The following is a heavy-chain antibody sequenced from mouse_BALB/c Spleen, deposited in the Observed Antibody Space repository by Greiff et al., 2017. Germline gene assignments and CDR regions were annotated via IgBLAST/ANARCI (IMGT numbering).Heavy chain of an antibody. CDR1: GFTFTDYC. Sequence: QVQLQQPGAELVMPGASVKMSCKASGFTFTDYCMHWVKQRPGQGLEWIGAIDTSDSYTSYNPKFKGKATLTVDESSSTAYLQLSSLTSEDSAVYYCAREYDSYFDYWGQGTTLTVSS. CDR3: AREYDSYFDY. V-gene: IGHV1-69*01. CDR2: IDTSDSYT. J-gene: IGHJ2*01. D-gene: IGHD2-10*02.